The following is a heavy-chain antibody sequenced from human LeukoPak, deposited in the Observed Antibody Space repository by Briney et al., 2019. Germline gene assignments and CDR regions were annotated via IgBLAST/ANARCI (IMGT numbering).Heavy chain of an antibody. CDR2: IYYSGST. CDR1: GGSISSYY. J-gene: IGHJ4*02. V-gene: IGHV4-59*01. CDR3: ARDSPYSSGWEHFDY. D-gene: IGHD6-19*01. Sequence: SETLSLTCTVSGGSISSYYWSWIRQPPGKGLEWIGYIYYSGSTNYNPSLKSRVTISVDTSKNQFSLKLSSVTAADTAVYYCARDSPYSSGWEHFDYWGQGTLVTVPS.